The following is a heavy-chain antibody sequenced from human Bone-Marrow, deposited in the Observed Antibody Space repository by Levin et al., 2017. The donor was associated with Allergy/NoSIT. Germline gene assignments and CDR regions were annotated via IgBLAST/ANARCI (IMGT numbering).Heavy chain of an antibody. Sequence: LPGGSLRLSCAASGLTFSNYPLHWVRQAPGKGLEWVAIVSNDGSEKNYAESVKGRFTISRDNSKNTLYLQMNSLRVEDSAVYFCTRTKIAVAGTGFDSWGQGTLVTVSS. CDR1: GLTFSNYP. J-gene: IGHJ4*02. V-gene: IGHV3-30*04. CDR2: VSNDGSEK. CDR3: TRTKIAVAGTGFDS. D-gene: IGHD6-19*01.